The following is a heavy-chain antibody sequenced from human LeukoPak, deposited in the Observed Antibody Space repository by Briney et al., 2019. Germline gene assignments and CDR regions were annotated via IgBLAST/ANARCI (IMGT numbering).Heavy chain of an antibody. D-gene: IGHD3-16*01. V-gene: IGHV4-30-4*01. Sequence: PSQTLSLTCTVSGGSISSGDYYWSWIRQPPGKGLEWIGYIYYSGSTYYNPSLKSRVTISVDTSKNQFSLKLSSVTAADTAVYYCARGFPHKLRLGNAFDIWGQGTMVTVSS. CDR2: IYYSGST. CDR1: GGSISSGDYY. CDR3: ARGFPHKLRLGNAFDI. J-gene: IGHJ3*02.